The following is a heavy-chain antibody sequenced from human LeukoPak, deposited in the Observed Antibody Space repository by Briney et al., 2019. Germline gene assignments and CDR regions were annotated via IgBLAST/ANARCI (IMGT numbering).Heavy chain of an antibody. CDR2: IYYRGNT. CDR3: ARASSGYYWDFDY. J-gene: IGHJ4*02. Sequence: PSETLSLICTVSGDSTSSYNYFWGWIRQPPGKGLEWVGSIYYRGNTYYNPSLKSRVTLSADTSKNQFSLKVTSVTAADTAVYYCARASSGYYWDFDYWGQGALVTVSS. CDR1: GDSTSSYNYF. V-gene: IGHV4-39*01. D-gene: IGHD3-22*01.